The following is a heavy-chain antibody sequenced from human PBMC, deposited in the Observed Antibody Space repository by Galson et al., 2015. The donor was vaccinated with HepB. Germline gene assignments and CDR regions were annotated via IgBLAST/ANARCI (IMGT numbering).Heavy chain of an antibody. V-gene: IGHV3-66*01. D-gene: IGHD6-19*01. CDR1: GFTVSSNY. CDR2: IYSGGSP. CDR3: ARAILSLRIAVAGPVYGMDV. Sequence: SLRLSCAASGFTVSSNYMSWVRQAPGKGLEWVSVIYSGGSPYYADSVKGRFTIYRDKSQTTLYLQMNSLRAEDTAVYYCARAILSLRIAVAGPVYGMDVWGQGTTVTVSS. J-gene: IGHJ6*02.